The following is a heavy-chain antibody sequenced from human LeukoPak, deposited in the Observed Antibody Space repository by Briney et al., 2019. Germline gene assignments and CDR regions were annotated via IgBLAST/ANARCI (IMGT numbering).Heavy chain of an antibody. Sequence: GGSLRLSCEASGSTFSSYAMSWVRQAPGKGLEWVSAISGSGGSTYYADSVKGRFTISRDNSKNTLYLQMNSLRAEDTAVYYCAKAFRIVGATTHFDYWGQGTLVTVSS. CDR3: AKAFRIVGATTHFDY. V-gene: IGHV3-23*01. CDR2: ISGSGGST. J-gene: IGHJ4*02. CDR1: GSTFSSYA. D-gene: IGHD1-26*01.